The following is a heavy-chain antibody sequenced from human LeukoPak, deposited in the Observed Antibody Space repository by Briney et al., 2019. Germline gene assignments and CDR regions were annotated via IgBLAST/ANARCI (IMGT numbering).Heavy chain of an antibody. CDR2: ISYDGSNK. CDR3: AKDEYSWNDAAFDI. Sequence: GGSLTLSCAASGFTFSSYGMHWVRQAPGKGLEWVAVISYDGSNKYYADSVKGRFTISRDNSKNTLYLQMNSLRAEDTAVYYCAKDEYSWNDAAFDIWGQGTMVASSS. D-gene: IGHD1-20*01. J-gene: IGHJ3*02. CDR1: GFTFSSYG. V-gene: IGHV3-30*18.